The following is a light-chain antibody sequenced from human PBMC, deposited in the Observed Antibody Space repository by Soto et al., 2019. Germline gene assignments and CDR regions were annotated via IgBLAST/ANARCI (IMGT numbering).Light chain of an antibody. CDR2: XTS. CDR1: LNVSIY. CDR3: QQSYKMPS. Sequence: EIPLTQSPSSLAASVGDRLTLTCRSSLNVSIYLNXYQHXPXKGPXXXIHXTSNLQIGVPSRFSGSGYGTEFTITISSLEPEDVGTYYCQQSYKMPSFGQGTRLEIK. J-gene: IGKJ5*01. V-gene: IGKV1-39*01.